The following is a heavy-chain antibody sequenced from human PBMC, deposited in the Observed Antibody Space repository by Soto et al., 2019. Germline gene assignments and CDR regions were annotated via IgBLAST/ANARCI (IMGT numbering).Heavy chain of an antibody. V-gene: IGHV4-39*01. CDR3: ARHENRYSVSYYYYYGMDV. J-gene: IGHJ6*02. CDR1: GGSISSSNYF. Sequence: SSETLSLTCTVSGGSISSSNYFWGWIRQPPGKGLEWIGSIYYSGSTYYNPSLKSPVTISVDTSKNQFSLKLSSVTAADTAVYYCARHENRYSVSYYYYYGMDVWGQGTTVTVSS. D-gene: IGHD1-26*01. CDR2: IYYSGST.